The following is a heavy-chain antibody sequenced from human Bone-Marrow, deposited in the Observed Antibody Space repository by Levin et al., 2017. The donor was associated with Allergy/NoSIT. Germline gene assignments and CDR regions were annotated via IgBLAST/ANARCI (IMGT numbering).Heavy chain of an antibody. D-gene: IGHD2-2*01. Sequence: GSLRLSCTVSGASISPYYWSWIRQPPGKGLEWMGYIYYNGRTNYSPSLKSRVSISLDTSKAQFSLNLGSVTAADTAVYYCARSRYGDYVDYWGQGTHVTVSS. CDR1: GASISPYY. J-gene: IGHJ4*02. V-gene: IGHV4-59*01. CDR3: ARSRYGDYVDY. CDR2: IYYNGRT.